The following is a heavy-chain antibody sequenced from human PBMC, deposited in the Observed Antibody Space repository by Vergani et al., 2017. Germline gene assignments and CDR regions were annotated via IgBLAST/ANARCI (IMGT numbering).Heavy chain of an antibody. D-gene: IGHD3-3*01. CDR1: GGSISSGGYY. CDR3: AREVFGVVNYYYYMDV. V-gene: IGHV4-31*03. J-gene: IGHJ6*03. CDR2: IYYSGST. Sequence: QVQLQESGPGLVKPSQTLSLTCTVSGGSISSGGYYWSWIRQHPGKGLEWIGYIYYSGSTYYNPSLKSRVTRSVDTSKNQFPLKLSSVTAADTAVYYCAREVFGVVNYYYYMDVWGKGTTVTVSS.